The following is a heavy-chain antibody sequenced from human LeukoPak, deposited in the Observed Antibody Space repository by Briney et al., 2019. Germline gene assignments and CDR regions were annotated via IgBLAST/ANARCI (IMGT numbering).Heavy chain of an antibody. V-gene: IGHV3-23*01. CDR1: GFTFSSYA. CDR2: ISGSGAGT. CDR3: AKGAIDLTTDFVY. D-gene: IGHD2/OR15-2a*01. Sequence: GGSLRLSCAASGFTFSSYAMNWVRQAPGKGLEWVSTISGSGAGTYYVDSVKGRFTISRDNSKNTLYLQMNSLRAEDTAVYYCAKGAIDLTTDFVYWGQGTLVTVSS. J-gene: IGHJ4*02.